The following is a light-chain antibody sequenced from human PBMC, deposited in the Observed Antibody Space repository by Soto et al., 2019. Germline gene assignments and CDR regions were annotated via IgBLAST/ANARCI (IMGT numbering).Light chain of an antibody. CDR3: QQSSTVSRYT. Sequence: DIQMTQSPSTLSASVGDRVTITCRASQTINNKFACYQKKPGKAPKLLIYDGYTLESVVPSRFSGSGSGADFTHTLGTLYHDDFANFSCQQSSTVSRYTFGHG. CDR1: QTINNK. J-gene: IGKJ2*01. CDR2: DGY. V-gene: IGKV1-5*01.